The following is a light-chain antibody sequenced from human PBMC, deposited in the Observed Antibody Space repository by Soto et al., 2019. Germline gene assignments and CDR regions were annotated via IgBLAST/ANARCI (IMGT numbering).Light chain of an antibody. CDR1: QSVSSY. CDR3: QQRDKWPRT. CDR2: GAS. J-gene: IGKJ2*01. Sequence: EIVLTQSPATLSLSPGERATLSCRASQSVSSYLAWYQHKPGQAPRLLIYGASNRATDIPARFSGRGSGTDVTLTISSLESGDSAVYYCQQRDKWPRTFGQGTKLEIK. V-gene: IGKV3-11*01.